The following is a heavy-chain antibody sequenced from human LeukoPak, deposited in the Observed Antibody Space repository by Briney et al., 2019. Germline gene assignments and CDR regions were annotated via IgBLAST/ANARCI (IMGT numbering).Heavy chain of an antibody. CDR3: ARDLYIGYDWVGFNI. CDR1: GGSISSYY. CDR2: IYYSGST. V-gene: IGHV4-59*01. D-gene: IGHD5-12*01. Sequence: SETLSLTCTVSGGSISSYYWSWIRQPPGKGLEWIGYIYYSGSTNYNPSLKSRVSISVDTSKNQFSLKLSSVTAADTAVYYCARDLYIGYDWVGFNIWGQGTVVTVSS. J-gene: IGHJ3*02.